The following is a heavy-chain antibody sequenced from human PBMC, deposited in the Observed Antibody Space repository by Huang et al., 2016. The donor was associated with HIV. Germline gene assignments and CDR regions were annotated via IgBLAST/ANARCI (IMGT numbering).Heavy chain of an antibody. Sequence: QVQLVESGGGVVQPGRSLRLSCPASGFSFANYAMHWVRQAPGKRLEWVTFISNDGSSRYYADSVKGRFTISRDNFKNALYLQMNRLRGDDTAVYYCTREYTVAGAFDLWGQGTMVTVSS. CDR2: ISNDGSSR. CDR3: TREYTVAGAFDL. V-gene: IGHV3-30-3*01. D-gene: IGHD5-12*01. J-gene: IGHJ3*01. CDR1: GFSFANYA.